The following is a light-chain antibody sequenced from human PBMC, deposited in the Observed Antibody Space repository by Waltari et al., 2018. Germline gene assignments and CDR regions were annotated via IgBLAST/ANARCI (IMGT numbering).Light chain of an antibody. Sequence: DIQMSQSPSSLSASVGDRVTITCRASQVISGHLNWYQQKPGKAPNLLIYYTNSLASGVPSRFSGSGSATEFTLTISSLQPEDFVTYYCQQANSYPLTFGGGTKVEIK. J-gene: IGKJ4*01. CDR3: QQANSYPLT. CDR1: QVISGH. CDR2: YTN. V-gene: IGKV1-9*01.